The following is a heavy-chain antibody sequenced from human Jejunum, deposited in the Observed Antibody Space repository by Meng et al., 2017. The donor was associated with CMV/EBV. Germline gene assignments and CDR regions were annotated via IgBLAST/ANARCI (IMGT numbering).Heavy chain of an antibody. V-gene: IGHV3-23*01. Sequence: EVQLLGCGGALIQPGGSLGFLCAASGFTFSTYAMTWVRQAQGKGLEWFSTVSQGGTITYYADSVKGRFTISRDNSKNTLYVQMNSLRAEDTAVYYCAKLHPSTTSSFFDYWGQGTLVTVSS. D-gene: IGHD6-6*01. CDR3: AKLHPSTTSSFFDY. CDR1: GFTFSTYA. CDR2: VSQGGTIT. J-gene: IGHJ4*02.